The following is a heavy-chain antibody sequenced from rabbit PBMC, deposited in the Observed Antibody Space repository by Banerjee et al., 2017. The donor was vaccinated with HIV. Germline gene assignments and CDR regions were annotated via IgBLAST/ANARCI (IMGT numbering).Heavy chain of an antibody. CDR1: GFSFSSGYD. CDR3: AKLYGYSGYNL. Sequence: QEQLAESGGGLVQPEGSLTLTCTACGFSFSSGYDMCWLRPAPGKGLEWIGCIYTGSGSTWYASGAKGRFHISKTPSTTVTLQMTSLTAADTATYFCAKLYGYSGYNLWGPGTLVTVS. D-gene: IGHD7-1*01. CDR2: IYTGSGST. V-gene: IGHV1S45*01. J-gene: IGHJ4*01.